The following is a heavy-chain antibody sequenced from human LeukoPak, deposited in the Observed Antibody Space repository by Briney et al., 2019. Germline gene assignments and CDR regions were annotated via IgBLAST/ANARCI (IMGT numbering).Heavy chain of an antibody. CDR3: ARGGTYSRGLLVY. J-gene: IGHJ4*01. CDR2: IIPIFGTA. Sequence: SVKVSCKASGGTFSSYAISWVRQAPGQGLEWMGGIIPIFGTANYAQKFQGRVTITADESTSTAYMELRSLRSDDTAVYYCARGGTYSRGLLVYWGQEPWSPSPQ. CDR1: GGTFSSYA. V-gene: IGHV1-69*13. D-gene: IGHD1-26*01.